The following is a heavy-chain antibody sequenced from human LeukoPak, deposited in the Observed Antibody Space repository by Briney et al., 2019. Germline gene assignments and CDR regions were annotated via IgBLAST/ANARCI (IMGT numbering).Heavy chain of an antibody. CDR1: RFNFSSYE. CDR3: PRESDVWGSYQHFCD. Sequence: GGSLRLSCAASRFNFSSYEMNWVRPAPGKGLEWVSYISSSGSTIYYADSVKGRFTISRDNAKNSLYLQMNSLRAEDTAVYYSPRESDVWGSYQHFCDWGQGTLVSLSS. V-gene: IGHV3-48*03. D-gene: IGHD3-16*02. J-gene: IGHJ4*02. CDR2: ISSSGSTI.